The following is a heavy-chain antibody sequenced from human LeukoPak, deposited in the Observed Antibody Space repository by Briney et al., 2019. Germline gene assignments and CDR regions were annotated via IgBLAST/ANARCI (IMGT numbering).Heavy chain of an antibody. J-gene: IGHJ4*02. CDR2: IYYSGST. D-gene: IGHD3-10*01. Sequence: PSETLSLTCTVSGGSVSSGSYYWSWIRQPPGKGLEWTGYIYYSGSTNYNPSLKSRVTISVDTSKNQFSLKLSSVTAADTAVYYCARGSFKWPSYSPTDFDYWGQGTLVTVSS. CDR1: GGSVSSGSYY. V-gene: IGHV4-61*01. CDR3: ARGSFKWPSYSPTDFDY.